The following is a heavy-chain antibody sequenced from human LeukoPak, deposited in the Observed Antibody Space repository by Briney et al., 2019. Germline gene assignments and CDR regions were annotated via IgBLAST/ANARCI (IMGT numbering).Heavy chain of an antibody. Sequence: GGSLRLSCAASGFTFISYSMNWVRQAPGKGLEWVSSISSSSSYIYYADSVKGRFTISIDNAKNSLYLQMNSLRAEDTAVYYCARDQAYYYDSSGYDNFDYWGQGTLVTVSS. V-gene: IGHV3-21*01. J-gene: IGHJ4*02. CDR2: ISSSSSYI. D-gene: IGHD3-22*01. CDR1: GFTFISYS. CDR3: ARDQAYYYDSSGYDNFDY.